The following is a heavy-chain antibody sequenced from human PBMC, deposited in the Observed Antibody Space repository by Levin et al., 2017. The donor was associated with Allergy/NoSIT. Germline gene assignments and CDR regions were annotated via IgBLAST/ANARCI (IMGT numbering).Heavy chain of an antibody. V-gene: IGHV3-48*01. Sequence: GGSLRLSCAASGFTFSSYSMNWVRQAPGKGLEWVSYISSSSSTIYYADSVKGRFTISRDNAKNSLYLQMNSLRAEDTAVYYCAREEPVVVVPAAPQGYYYYGMDVWGQATTVTVSS. CDR1: GFTFSSYS. D-gene: IGHD2-2*01. CDR3: AREEPVVVVPAAPQGYYYYGMDV. J-gene: IGHJ6*02. CDR2: ISSSSSTI.